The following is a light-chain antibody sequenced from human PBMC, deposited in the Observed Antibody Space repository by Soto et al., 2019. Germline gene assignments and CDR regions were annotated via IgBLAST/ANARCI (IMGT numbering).Light chain of an antibody. Sequence: QSALTQPPSASGSPGQSVTISCSGTSSDIGGYNYVSWYQQHPGKAPKLMIYDVCKRPSGVPDRFSGSKSGNTASLTVSGLQAEDEADYYCTSYAGSNNVCVFGTGTKLTVL. CDR2: DVC. CDR1: SSDIGGYNY. CDR3: TSYAGSNNVCV. V-gene: IGLV2-8*01. J-gene: IGLJ1*01.